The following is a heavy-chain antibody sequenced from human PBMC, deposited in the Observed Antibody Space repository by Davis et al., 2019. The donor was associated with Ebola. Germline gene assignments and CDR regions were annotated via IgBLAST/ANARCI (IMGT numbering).Heavy chain of an antibody. J-gene: IGHJ5*02. Sequence: AASVKVSCKASGGTFSSYAISWVRQAPGQGLEWMGRIIPILGIANYAQKFQGRVTITADESTSTAYMELSSLRSEDTAVYYCSSSSSLSGMYNWFDPWGQGTLVTVSS. CDR1: GGTFSSYA. V-gene: IGHV1-69*04. CDR3: SSSSSLSGMYNWFDP. CDR2: IIPILGIA. D-gene: IGHD6-6*01.